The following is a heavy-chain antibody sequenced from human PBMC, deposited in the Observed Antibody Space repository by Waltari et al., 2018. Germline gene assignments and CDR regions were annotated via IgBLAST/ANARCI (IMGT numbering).Heavy chain of an antibody. J-gene: IGHJ6*02. CDR1: GYTFANYY. CDR3: ARAPAEGIVAVSGGSRYGLDV. V-gene: IGHV1-46*04. CDR2: INPGRGTS. Sequence: QVQLVQSGGEVKKPGASVKVSCKAFGYTFANYYMNWVRQAPGQGLEWMGIINPGRGTSSYAQKWQGRVTMTSDTSTTTVYMELSRLTAEDTAMYYCARAPAEGIVAVSGGSRYGLDVWGQGTTVTVFS. D-gene: IGHD2-21*01.